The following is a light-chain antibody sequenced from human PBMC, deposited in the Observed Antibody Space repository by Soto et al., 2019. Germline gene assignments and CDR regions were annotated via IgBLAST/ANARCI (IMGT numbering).Light chain of an antibody. CDR3: QQYNTYST. CDR2: DAS. V-gene: IGKV1-5*01. CDR1: QSISRW. J-gene: IGKJ5*01. Sequence: DIQMTQPPSTLSASVGDRVTITCRASQSISRWLAWYQQKPGKAPKALIYDASTLRSGVPSRFSGGGSGTEFTLTISSLQPDDFATYYRQQYNTYSTFGQGTRLEIK.